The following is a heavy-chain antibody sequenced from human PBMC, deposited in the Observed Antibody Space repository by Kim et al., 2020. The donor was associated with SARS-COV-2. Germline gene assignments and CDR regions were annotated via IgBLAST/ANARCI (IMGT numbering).Heavy chain of an antibody. CDR2: VHYKGST. CDR3: ARGERRGTLGNYRTGKFDY. V-gene: IGHV4-59*13. J-gene: IGHJ4*02. D-gene: IGHD3-10*01. Sequence: SETLSLTCTVSGDSINPYYWSWIRQPPGKGLEWIGYVHYKGSTNYNPSLESRVTISMDTSKNEFSLKLNSVTAADTAIYYCARGERRGTLGNYRTGKFDYWGLGPLVTVSS. CDR1: GDSINPYY.